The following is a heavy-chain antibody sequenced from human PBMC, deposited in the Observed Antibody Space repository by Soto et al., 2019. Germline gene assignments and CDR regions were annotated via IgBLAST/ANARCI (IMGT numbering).Heavy chain of an antibody. D-gene: IGHD6-13*01. CDR3: ARHPRSPQKYSSSWYSYGMDV. CDR2: IDPSDSYT. V-gene: IGHV5-10-1*01. CDR1: GGTFSSYT. J-gene: IGHJ6*02. Sequence: KVSCKASGGTFSSYTITWVRQAPGQGLEWMGRIDPSDSYTNYSPSFQGHVTISADKSISTAYLQWSSLKASDTAMYYCARHPRSPQKYSSSWYSYGMDVWGQGTTVTVSS.